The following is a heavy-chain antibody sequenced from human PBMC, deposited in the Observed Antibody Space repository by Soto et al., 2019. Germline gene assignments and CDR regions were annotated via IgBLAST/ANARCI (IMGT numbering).Heavy chain of an antibody. J-gene: IGHJ6*02. CDR2: IYYSGST. V-gene: IGHV4-39*01. CDR3: ARHYYDSSGYYYLNYYYYGMDV. CDR1: GCSISSSSYY. Sequence: SETLSLTCTVSGCSISSSSYYWGWIRQPPGKGLEWIGSIYYSGSTYYNPSLKSRVTISVDTSKNQFSLKLSSVTAADTAVYYCARHYYDSSGYYYLNYYYYGMDVWGQGTTVTVSS. D-gene: IGHD3-22*01.